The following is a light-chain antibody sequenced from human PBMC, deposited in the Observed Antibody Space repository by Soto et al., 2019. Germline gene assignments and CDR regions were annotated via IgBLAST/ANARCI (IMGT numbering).Light chain of an antibody. V-gene: IGLV1-44*01. J-gene: IGLJ2*01. Sequence: QSVLTQPPSASGTPGQRVTISCSGSSSNIGSNTVNWYQQLPGTAPKLLIYNNNQRPSGVPDRFSGSKSGTSASLAISGLQSEDEADYYCAAWDVSLSGVVFGGGTQLTVL. CDR2: NNN. CDR1: SSNIGSNT. CDR3: AAWDVSLSGVV.